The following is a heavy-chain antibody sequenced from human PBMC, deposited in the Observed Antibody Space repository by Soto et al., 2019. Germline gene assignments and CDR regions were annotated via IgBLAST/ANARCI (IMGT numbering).Heavy chain of an antibody. CDR3: ASPTREWLPPARDYYYGMDV. V-gene: IGHV1-69*06. D-gene: IGHD3-3*01. CDR1: GGTFSSYA. J-gene: IGHJ6*02. CDR2: FIPIFGTA. Sequence: QVQLVQSGAEVKKPGSSVKVSCKASGGTFSSYAISWVRQAPGQGLEWMGGFIPIFGTANYAQKFQGRVTSTADKSTSTAYMELSSLRSEDTAVYYCASPTREWLPPARDYYYGMDVWGQGTTVTVSS.